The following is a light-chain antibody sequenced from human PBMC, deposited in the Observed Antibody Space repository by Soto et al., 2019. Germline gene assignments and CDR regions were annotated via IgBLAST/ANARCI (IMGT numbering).Light chain of an antibody. Sequence: SSELTQPPSVSVSPGQTASITCSGDKLGDKYACWYQQRPGQSPVLVIYQDSKRPSGIPERFSGSNSGNTATLTISGTQAMDEADYYCQAWDSRTVYVFGTGTKVTVL. CDR3: QAWDSRTVYV. V-gene: IGLV3-1*01. CDR2: QDS. CDR1: KLGDKY. J-gene: IGLJ1*01.